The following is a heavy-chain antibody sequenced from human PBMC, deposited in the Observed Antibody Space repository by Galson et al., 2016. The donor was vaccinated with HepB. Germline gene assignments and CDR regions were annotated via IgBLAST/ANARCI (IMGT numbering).Heavy chain of an antibody. CDR2: ISYSGST. J-gene: IGHJ4*02. Sequence: ETLSLTCTVSGGSVSSYYWSWIRQPPGKGLEFIGYISYSGSTNYNPSLKSRVTISADGSKNQFYLKLNSVTAADTAVYYCATIDCSSTSCYEYFDYWGQGPLVTVSS. CDR3: ATIDCSSTSCYEYFDY. D-gene: IGHD2-2*01. V-gene: IGHV4-59*02. CDR1: GGSVSSYY.